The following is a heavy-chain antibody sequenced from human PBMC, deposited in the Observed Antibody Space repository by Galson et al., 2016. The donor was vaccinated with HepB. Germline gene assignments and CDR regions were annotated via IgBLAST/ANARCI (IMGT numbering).Heavy chain of an antibody. J-gene: IGHJ4*02. D-gene: IGHD3-10*01. V-gene: IGHV4-39*07. CDR3: ARVYNVGSISLWGY. CDR1: GVSIARSSYY. CDR2: IYYSGTT. Sequence: ETLSLTCAVSGVSIARSSYYWAWIRQPPGKGLEFVGSIYYSGTTYYNPSLKSRVAISIESSKNQFSLRVDSVTAADTAVYFCARVYNVGSISLWGYWGQGTLVAVSS.